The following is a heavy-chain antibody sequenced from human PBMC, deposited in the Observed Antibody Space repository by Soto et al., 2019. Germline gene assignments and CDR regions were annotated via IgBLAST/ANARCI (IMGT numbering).Heavy chain of an antibody. Sequence: SETLSLTCTVSGDSISIGGYYWSWIRQHPGKGLEWIGHIFYSASTYYNPSLRSRLTISVDTSKNQFSLRLSSVTAADTAVYYCAREREEYCSGGTCPNYYYAMDVWGQGTTVTVSS. D-gene: IGHD2-15*01. CDR3: AREREEYCSGGTCPNYYYAMDV. V-gene: IGHV4-31*03. CDR2: IFYSAST. CDR1: GDSISIGGYY. J-gene: IGHJ6*02.